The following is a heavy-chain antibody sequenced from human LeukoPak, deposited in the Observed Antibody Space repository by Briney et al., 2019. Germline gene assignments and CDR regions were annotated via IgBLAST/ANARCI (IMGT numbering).Heavy chain of an antibody. Sequence: GGSLRLSCAACGFTFSTYAITWVRQGPGKGLEWVSAIRPDGDRTYYANSVRGRFTISRDNSKDTVYLQINGLRVEDTAVYYCAREQSGTRGWYTVGYWGQGTLVTVSS. D-gene: IGHD6-19*01. CDR2: IRPDGDRT. CDR3: AREQSGTRGWYTVGY. CDR1: GFTFSTYA. J-gene: IGHJ4*02. V-gene: IGHV3-23*01.